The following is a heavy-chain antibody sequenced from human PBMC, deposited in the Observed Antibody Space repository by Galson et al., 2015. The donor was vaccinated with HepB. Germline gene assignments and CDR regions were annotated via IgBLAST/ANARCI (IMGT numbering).Heavy chain of an antibody. CDR1: EFTFSIHW. Sequence: SLRLSCAASEFTFSIHWMHWVRQAPGKGLEWVSRMNSDGSSTTYADSVKGRFTISRDNAKNTLYLQMNTLRAEDTAVYYCTRDNYDSGCLDFWGRGTLVTVSS. CDR2: MNSDGSST. J-gene: IGHJ2*01. D-gene: IGHD3-22*01. V-gene: IGHV3-74*01. CDR3: TRDNYDSGCLDF.